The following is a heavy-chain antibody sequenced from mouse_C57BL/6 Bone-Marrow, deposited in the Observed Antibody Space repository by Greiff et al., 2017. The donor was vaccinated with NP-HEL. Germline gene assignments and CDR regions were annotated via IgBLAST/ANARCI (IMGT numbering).Heavy chain of an antibody. J-gene: IGHJ4*01. CDR3: TRRYYGNYDAMDY. CDR2: IYPGNSDT. D-gene: IGHD2-1*01. CDR1: GYTFTSYW. Sequence: EVQLQQSGTVLARPGASVKMSCKTSGYTFTSYWMHWVKQRPGQGLEWIGAIYPGNSDTSYNQKFKGKAKLTAVTSASTAYMELSSLTNEDSAVYYCTRRYYGNYDAMDYWGQGTSVTVSS. V-gene: IGHV1-5*01.